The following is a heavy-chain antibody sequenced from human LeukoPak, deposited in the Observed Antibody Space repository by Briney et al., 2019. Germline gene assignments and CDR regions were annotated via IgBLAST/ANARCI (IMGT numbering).Heavy chain of an antibody. V-gene: IGHV3-30*03. D-gene: IGHD5-18*01. CDR3: AGTGYSSGNYYFDY. CDR1: GFTFSDYG. CDR2: ISYDGSNK. Sequence: GGSLRLSCAASGFTFSDYGMHWVRQAPGKGLEWVAVISYDGSNKYYADSVKGRFTISRDNSKSTLYLQMNSLRAEDTAVYYCAGTGYSSGNYYFDYWGQGTLVTVSS. J-gene: IGHJ4*02.